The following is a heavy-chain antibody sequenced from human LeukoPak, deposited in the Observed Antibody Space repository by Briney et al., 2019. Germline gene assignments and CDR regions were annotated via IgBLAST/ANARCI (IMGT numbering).Heavy chain of an antibody. V-gene: IGHV1-2*02. CDR1: GYTFTVYY. Sequence: GASVKVSCKASGYTFTVYYMHWVRPAPGQGLEWMGWTNPNSGGTNYAQKFQGRVTMTRDTSISTAYMELSRLRSDDTAVYYCAASTSYYYYGMDVWGQGTTVTVSS. J-gene: IGHJ6*02. D-gene: IGHD2/OR15-2a*01. CDR3: AASTSYYYYGMDV. CDR2: TNPNSGGT.